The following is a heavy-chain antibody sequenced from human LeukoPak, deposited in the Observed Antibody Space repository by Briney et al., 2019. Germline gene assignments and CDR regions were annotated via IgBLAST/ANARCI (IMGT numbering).Heavy chain of an antibody. D-gene: IGHD1-26*01. Sequence: GASVKVSCKASGGTFSSYAISWVRQAPGQGLEWMGLINPTGDSTGYAQKFQGRVTMTRDMSTSTDFMELSSLRSEDTAVYYCARDNSVGDNAWWFDPWGQGALATVSS. CDR1: GGTFSSYA. J-gene: IGHJ5*02. CDR2: INPTGDST. V-gene: IGHV1-46*01. CDR3: ARDNSVGDNAWWFDP.